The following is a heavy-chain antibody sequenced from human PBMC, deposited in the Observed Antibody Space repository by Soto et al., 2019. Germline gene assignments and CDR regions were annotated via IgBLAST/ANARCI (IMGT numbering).Heavy chain of an antibody. J-gene: IGHJ6*03. D-gene: IGHD2-21*02. CDR1: GFTFSNSW. V-gene: IGHV3-7*01. CDR3: ARHCHYCIDV. Sequence: ESGGGLVQPGGSLRLSCAASGFTFSNSWMTWVRQTPGTGLEWVANMNPDGSTKNYVDSVKGRFTISRDNAQNSLYLQMNSLRAEDTAVFYCARHCHYCIDVWGRGTTVTVSS. CDR2: MNPDGSTK.